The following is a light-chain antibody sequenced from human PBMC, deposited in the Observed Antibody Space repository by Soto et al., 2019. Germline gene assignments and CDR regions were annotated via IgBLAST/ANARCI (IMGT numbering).Light chain of an antibody. Sequence: QSVLTQPASVSDSPGQSITMSCTGTSSDVGVSNFVSWYQQHPGKPHKLMIYEVSNRPSGISNRFSGSKSGNTASLTISGLQAEDEADYYCSSYTSSSTPYVFGTGTKVTV. J-gene: IGLJ1*01. CDR1: SSDVGVSNF. V-gene: IGLV2-14*01. CDR2: EVS. CDR3: SSYTSSSTPYV.